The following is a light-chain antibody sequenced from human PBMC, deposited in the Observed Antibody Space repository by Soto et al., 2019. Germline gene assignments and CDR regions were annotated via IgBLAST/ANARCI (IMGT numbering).Light chain of an antibody. CDR3: QQYGE. Sequence: EIVLTQSTGTLSLSPGERATLSCRASQSVSSSYLAWYQQKPGQAPRLLIYGASSRATGIPDRFSGSGSGTDFTLTISRLEPEDFAVYYCQQYGEFGPGTKVDIK. CDR2: GAS. CDR1: QSVSSSY. V-gene: IGKV3-20*01. J-gene: IGKJ3*01.